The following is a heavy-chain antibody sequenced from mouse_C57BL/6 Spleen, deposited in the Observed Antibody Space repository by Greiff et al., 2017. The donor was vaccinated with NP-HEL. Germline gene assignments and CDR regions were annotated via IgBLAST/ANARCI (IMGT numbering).Heavy chain of an antibody. D-gene: IGHD1-1*01. CDR1: GFSLSTSGMG. Sequence: QVTLKECGPGILQSSQTLSLTCSFSGFSLSTSGMGVSWIRQPSGKGLEWLAHIYWDDDKRYNPSLTSRLTISKDTSRNQVFLKITSVDTADTATYYCARREYYGSLDYWGQGTTLTVSS. V-gene: IGHV8-12*01. CDR3: ARREYYGSLDY. CDR2: IYWDDDK. J-gene: IGHJ2*01.